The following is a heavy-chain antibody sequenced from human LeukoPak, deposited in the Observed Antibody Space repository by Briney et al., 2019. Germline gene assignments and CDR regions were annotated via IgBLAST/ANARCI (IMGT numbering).Heavy chain of an antibody. D-gene: IGHD5-24*01. CDR3: AKEERMATSCY. V-gene: IGHV3-23*01. CDR2: ISGSGGST. CDR1: GGSFSGYY. J-gene: IGHJ4*02. Sequence: PSETLSLTCAVYGGSFSGYYWSWIRQAPGKGLEWVSAISGSGGSTYYADSVKGRFTISRDNSKNTLYLQMNSLRAEDTAVYYCAKEERMATSCYWGQGTLVTVSS.